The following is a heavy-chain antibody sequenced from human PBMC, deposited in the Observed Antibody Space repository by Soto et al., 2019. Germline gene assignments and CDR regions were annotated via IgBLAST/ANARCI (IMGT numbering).Heavy chain of an antibody. J-gene: IGHJ4*02. V-gene: IGHV4-38-2*01. D-gene: IGHD6-19*01. CDR2: IYHSGST. CDR3: ARAYSSGWFVGYYFDY. Sequence: SETLSLTCAVSGYSISSGYYWGWIRQPPGKGLEWIGSIYHSGSTYYNPSLKSRVTISVDTSKNQFSLKLSSVTAADTDVNYCARAYSSGWFVGYYFDYLGQGTLVTVSS. CDR1: GYSISSGYY.